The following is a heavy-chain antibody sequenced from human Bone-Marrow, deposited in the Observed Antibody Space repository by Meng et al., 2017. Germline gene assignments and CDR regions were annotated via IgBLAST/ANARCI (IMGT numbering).Heavy chain of an antibody. D-gene: IGHD6-13*01. CDR3: ARGSSSSWPNFDY. V-gene: IGHV4-39*07. J-gene: IGHJ4*02. CDR2: IYYSGST. Sequence: QQCQESGPGQLKPPQTPSLTCTVSGGSISSSSYYWGWIRQSPGKGLEWSGSIYYSGSTYYNPSLKSRVTISVDTSKNQFSLKLSSVTAADTAVYYCARGSSSSWPNFDYWGQGTLVTVSS. CDR1: GGSISSSSYY.